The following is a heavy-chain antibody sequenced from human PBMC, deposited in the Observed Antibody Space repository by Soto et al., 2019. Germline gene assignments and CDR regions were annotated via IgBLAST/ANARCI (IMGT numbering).Heavy chain of an antibody. D-gene: IGHD2-21*01. Sequence: QVQLQEAGPGLVKPSQTLSLTCNVSGGSISSGNHFWSWIRQPPGKGLEWIGYIFYSGAAYYNSSLKSRVTISVDTSKNQFSLNLSSVTAADTAVYYCAREVITPVHQGADDAFDIWGQGTMVTVSS. J-gene: IGHJ3*02. CDR3: AREVITPVHQGADDAFDI. CDR1: GGSISSGNHF. CDR2: IFYSGAA. V-gene: IGHV4-30-4*01.